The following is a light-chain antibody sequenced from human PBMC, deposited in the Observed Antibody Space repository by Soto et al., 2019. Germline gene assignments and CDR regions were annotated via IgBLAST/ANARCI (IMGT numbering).Light chain of an antibody. Sequence: IQMPQSPSFLSASVGDRVTIAYRASQGVRSYLAWFQQRPGKAPKLLIFGASTLQYGVPARFSGGGFGTEFTLTITSLQPEDFATYYCHQVYTYPRTFGQGTKVDIK. CDR3: HQVYTYPRT. CDR2: GAS. CDR1: QGVRSY. V-gene: IGKV1-9*01. J-gene: IGKJ1*01.